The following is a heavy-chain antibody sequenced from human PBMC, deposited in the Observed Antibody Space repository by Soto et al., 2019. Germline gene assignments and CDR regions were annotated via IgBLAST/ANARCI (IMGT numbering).Heavy chain of an antibody. V-gene: IGHV1-69*06. J-gene: IGHJ3*02. CDR2: IIPIFGTA. CDR1: GGTFSSYA. CDR3: AREGHIVVVTATRGVDAFDI. D-gene: IGHD2-21*02. Sequence: QVQLVQSGAEVKKPGSSVKVSCKASGGTFSSYAISWVRQAPGQGLEWMGGIIPIFGTANYAQKFQGRVTTTADISPSPAYMERGSLRSEDTAVYYCAREGHIVVVTATRGVDAFDIWGQGTMVTVSS.